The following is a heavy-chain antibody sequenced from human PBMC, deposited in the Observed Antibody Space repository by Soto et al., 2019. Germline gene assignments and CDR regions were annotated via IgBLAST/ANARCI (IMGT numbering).Heavy chain of an antibody. J-gene: IGHJ2*01. CDR3: ARVGGWLQIFWYFDL. CDR2: IYYSGST. CDR1: GGSISSGDYY. V-gene: IGHV4-30-4*01. D-gene: IGHD5-12*01. Sequence: SETLSLTCTVSGGSISSGDYYWSWIRQPPGKGLEWIGYIYYSGSTYYNPSLKSRVTISVDTSKNQFSLKLSSVTAADTAVYYCARVGGWLQIFWYFDLWGRGTLVTVSS.